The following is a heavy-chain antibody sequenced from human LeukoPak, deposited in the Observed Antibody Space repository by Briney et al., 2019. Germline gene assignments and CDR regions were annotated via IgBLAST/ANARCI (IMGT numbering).Heavy chain of an antibody. CDR3: ARDRYSSGWDDFDY. Sequence: GGSLRLSCAASEFTVGSNYMSWVCQAPGKGLEWVSVIYSGGSTYYANSVKDRFTISRDNSKNTLYLQMNSLRAEDTAVYYCARDRYSSGWDDFDYWGQGTLVTVSS. V-gene: IGHV3-53*01. CDR1: EFTVGSNY. J-gene: IGHJ4*02. CDR2: IYSGGST. D-gene: IGHD6-19*01.